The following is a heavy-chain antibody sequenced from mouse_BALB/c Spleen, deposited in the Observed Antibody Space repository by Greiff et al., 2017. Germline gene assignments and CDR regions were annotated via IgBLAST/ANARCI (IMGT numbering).Heavy chain of an antibody. V-gene: IGHV1S127*01. D-gene: IGHD2-4*01. J-gene: IGHJ3*01. CDR2: IDPSDSET. Sequence: VQLQQSGPQLVRPGASVKISCKASGYSFTSYWMHWVKQRPGQGLEWIGMIDPSDSETRLNQKFKDKATLTVDKSSSTAYMQLSSPTSEDSAVYYCARSNDYGVTWFAYWGQGTLVTVSA. CDR1: GYSFTSYW. CDR3: ARSNDYGVTWFAY.